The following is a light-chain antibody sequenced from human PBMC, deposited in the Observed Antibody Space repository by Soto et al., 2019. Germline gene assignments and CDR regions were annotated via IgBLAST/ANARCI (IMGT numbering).Light chain of an antibody. V-gene: IGKV1-39*01. Sequence: DIQMTQSPSSLSASVGDRVTITCRASQSISSYLNWYQQKPGKAPKVLIYAASSLQSGVPSRFSGSGSGTEFTLTISSLQPDDFATYYCQQYNVFGTCGQGTKVDIK. CDR3: QQYNVFGT. CDR1: QSISSY. CDR2: AAS. J-gene: IGKJ1*01.